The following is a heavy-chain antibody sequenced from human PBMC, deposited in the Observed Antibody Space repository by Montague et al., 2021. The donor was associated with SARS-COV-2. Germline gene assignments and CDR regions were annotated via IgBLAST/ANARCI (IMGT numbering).Heavy chain of an antibody. V-gene: IGHV4-39*02. J-gene: IGHJ6*02. CDR3: ASPIVVVAAPNYYGRDV. CDR1: GGSISSSTYY. CDR2: IHHTGST. Sequence: SETLSLTCTVSGGSISSSTYYWGWIRQPPGKGQEWIGSIHHTGSTNYNPSLETRVTLSIDTSKNHFSLKLSSVTAADTAVYYCASPIVVVAAPNYYGRDVWGQGTPVTVSS. D-gene: IGHD2-21*02.